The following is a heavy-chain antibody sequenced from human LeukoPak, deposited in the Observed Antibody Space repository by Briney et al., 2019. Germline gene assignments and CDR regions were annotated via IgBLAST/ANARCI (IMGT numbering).Heavy chain of an antibody. D-gene: IGHD2-15*01. CDR1: GFTFSTYW. J-gene: IGHJ4*02. Sequence: PGGSLRLSCAASGFTFSTYWMTWVRQAPGKGLEWVANIKHDGSEKHYVDSVKGRFTISRDNAKNSLYLQMNSLRAEDTAVYFCARTVLVGYCSGGSCYSGIYWGQGTLVTVSS. CDR2: IKHDGSEK. V-gene: IGHV3-7*05. CDR3: ARTVLVGYCSGGSCYSGIY.